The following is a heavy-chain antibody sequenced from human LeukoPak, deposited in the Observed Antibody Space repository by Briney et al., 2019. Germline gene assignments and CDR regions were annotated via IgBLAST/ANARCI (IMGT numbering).Heavy chain of an antibody. J-gene: IGHJ3*01. CDR1: GYTLTNYA. CDR3: ARERGIRDAFDF. V-gene: IGHV1-3*03. Sequence: ASVKVSCKASGYTLTNYAMNWVRQAPGQSLEWMGWISVGNGDSKCSQEFQGRVTLTRDTSATTAYLEVSSLRPEDMAVYYCARERGIRDAFDFWGQGTMVTVSS. D-gene: IGHD1-14*01. CDR2: ISVGNGDS.